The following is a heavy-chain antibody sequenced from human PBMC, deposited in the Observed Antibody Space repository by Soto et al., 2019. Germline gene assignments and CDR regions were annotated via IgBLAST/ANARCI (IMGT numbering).Heavy chain of an antibody. D-gene: IGHD6-6*01. Sequence: ASVKVSCKVSGYTLTELSMHWVRQAPGKGLEWMGGFDPEDGETIYAQKFQGRVTMTEDTSTDTAYMELSSLRSEDTAVYYCATIAWSSSPGGNWFDPWRQGTLVTVSS. CDR1: GYTLTELS. V-gene: IGHV1-24*01. CDR3: ATIAWSSSPGGNWFDP. CDR2: FDPEDGET. J-gene: IGHJ5*02.